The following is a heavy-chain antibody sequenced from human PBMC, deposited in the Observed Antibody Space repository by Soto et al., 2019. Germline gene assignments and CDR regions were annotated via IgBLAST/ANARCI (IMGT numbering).Heavy chain of an antibody. D-gene: IGHD3-22*01. J-gene: IGHJ4*02. CDR1: GGTFSSYT. Sequence: ASVKVSCKASGGTFSSYTISWVRQAPGQGLEWMGRIIPILGIANYAQKFQGRVTITADKSTSTAYMELSSLRSEDTAVYYCARTDYYDSSGYYYFLDYWGQGTLVTVSS. CDR2: IIPILGIA. CDR3: ARTDYYDSSGYYYFLDY. V-gene: IGHV1-69*02.